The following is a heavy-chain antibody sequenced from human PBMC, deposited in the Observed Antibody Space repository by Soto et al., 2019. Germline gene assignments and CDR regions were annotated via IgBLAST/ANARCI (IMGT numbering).Heavy chain of an antibody. CDR3: ASSRRGYRFGF. Sequence: QVQLVQSGAEVKKPGSSVKVSCKASGGTFSSYAISWVRQAPGQGLEWMGGIIPIFGTANYAQKFQGRVKITADESTSKAYMGLSRLRSEDTAVYYCASSRRGYRFGFWGQGTLVTVSS. V-gene: IGHV1-69*12. CDR1: GGTFSSYA. CDR2: IIPIFGTA. J-gene: IGHJ4*02. D-gene: IGHD5-18*01.